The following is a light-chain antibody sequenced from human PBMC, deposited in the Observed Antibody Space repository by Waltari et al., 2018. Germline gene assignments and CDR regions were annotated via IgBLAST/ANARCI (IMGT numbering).Light chain of an antibody. CDR1: SRAFCPYTH. CDR3: ASYTSRNTLV. V-gene: IGLV2-14*03. CDR2: DVS. Sequence: QSALTQPASVSGSPGPSITISCTGTSRAFCPYTHISWYQQHPGKVPKVMIFDVSNRPSGVSNRFSGSKSGNTASLTISGLQAEDEADYYCASYTSRNTLVFGSGTKVTIL. J-gene: IGLJ1*01.